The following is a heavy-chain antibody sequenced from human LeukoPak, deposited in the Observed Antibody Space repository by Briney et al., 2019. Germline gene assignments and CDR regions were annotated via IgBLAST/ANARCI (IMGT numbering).Heavy chain of an antibody. CDR3: AKVPVTTVTEYYYYYMDV. J-gene: IGHJ6*03. D-gene: IGHD4-17*01. Sequence: GGSLRLSCAASGFTFSNYGMSWVRQAPGKGLEWVSAISGSGGSTYYACSVKGRFTISRDNFRTTLYLQMNSLRAEDTALYYCAKVPVTTVTEYYYYYMDVWGKGTTVTISS. CDR2: ISGSGGST. V-gene: IGHV3-23*01. CDR1: GFTFSNYG.